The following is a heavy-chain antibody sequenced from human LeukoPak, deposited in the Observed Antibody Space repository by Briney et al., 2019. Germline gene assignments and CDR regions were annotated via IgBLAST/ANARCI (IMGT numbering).Heavy chain of an antibody. D-gene: IGHD3-10*01. Sequence: PSETLSLTCTVSGGSISSYSWSWIRQPPGKGLEWIGYISHSGGTYYNPSLKSRVTISVDRSKNQFSLKLSSVTAADTAVYYCARTDYYALDYWGQGTLVTVSS. CDR1: GGSISSYS. V-gene: IGHV4-30-2*01. CDR2: ISHSGGT. J-gene: IGHJ4*02. CDR3: ARTDYYALDY.